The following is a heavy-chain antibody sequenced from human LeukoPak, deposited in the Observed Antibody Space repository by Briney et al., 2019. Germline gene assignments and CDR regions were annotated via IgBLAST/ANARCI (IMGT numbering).Heavy chain of an antibody. Sequence: PSETLSLTCTVSGGSISSSSYYWSWIRQPAGKGLEWIGRIYTSGSTNYNPSLKSRVTISVDTSKNQFSLKLSSVTAADTAVYYCARDKYYYDSSGYLDAFDIWGQGTMVTVSS. V-gene: IGHV4-61*02. D-gene: IGHD3-22*01. J-gene: IGHJ3*02. CDR1: GGSISSSSYY. CDR3: ARDKYYYDSSGYLDAFDI. CDR2: IYTSGST.